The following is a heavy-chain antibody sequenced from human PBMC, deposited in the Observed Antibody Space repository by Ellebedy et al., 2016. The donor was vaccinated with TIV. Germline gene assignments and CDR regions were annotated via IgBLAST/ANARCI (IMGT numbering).Heavy chain of an antibody. CDR2: IYYSGST. CDR3: ARQGNVGSYLDY. D-gene: IGHD3-10*01. V-gene: IGHV4-59*13. Sequence: SETLSLTXTVSGGSISSYYWSWIRQPPGKGLEWIGYIYYSGSTNYNPSLKSRVTISVDTSKNQFSLKLSSVTAADTAVYYCARQGNVGSYLDYWGQGTLVTVSS. J-gene: IGHJ4*02. CDR1: GGSISSYY.